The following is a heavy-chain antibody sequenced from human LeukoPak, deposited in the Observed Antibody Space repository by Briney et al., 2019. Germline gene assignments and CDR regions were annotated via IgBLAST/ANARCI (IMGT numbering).Heavy chain of an antibody. Sequence: SGTLSLTCTVSGYSISSGYYWGWIRQPPGKGLEWIGSIHHSGSTYYNPSLKSRVTISVDTSKNQFSLKLNSATAADTAVYYCARSIYCTNGICSTHYFDSWGQGTLVTVSS. J-gene: IGHJ4*02. CDR1: GYSISSGYY. V-gene: IGHV4-38-2*02. D-gene: IGHD2-8*01. CDR2: IHHSGST. CDR3: ARSIYCTNGICSTHYFDS.